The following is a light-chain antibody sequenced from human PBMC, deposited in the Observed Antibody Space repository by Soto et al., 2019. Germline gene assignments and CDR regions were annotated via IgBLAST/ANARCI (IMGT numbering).Light chain of an antibody. CDR1: SSNIGNNY. J-gene: IGLJ3*02. V-gene: IGLV1-51*01. CDR2: DNN. Sequence: QSVLTQPPSVSAAPGQKVTISCSGSSSNIGNNYVSWYQQLPGTAPKLLIYDNNKRPSGIPDRFSGSKSGTSATLDITGLQTGDEADYYCGSWDGSPSALVFGGGTQLTVL. CDR3: GSWDGSPSALV.